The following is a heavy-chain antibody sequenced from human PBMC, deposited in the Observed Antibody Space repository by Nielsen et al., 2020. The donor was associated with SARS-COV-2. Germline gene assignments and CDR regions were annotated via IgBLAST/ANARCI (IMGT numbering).Heavy chain of an antibody. Sequence: GESLKISCAASGFTFSDSTMHWVRQASGKGLEWIGRIRSKANTYATGYAASVKGRFTISRDDSKNTAYLQMNSLKTEDTAVYYCTRVNHISGSWFDAFDIWGQGTMVTVSS. CDR3: TRVNHISGSWFDAFDI. D-gene: IGHD5-12*01. V-gene: IGHV3-73*01. CDR1: GFTFSDST. CDR2: IRSKANTYAT. J-gene: IGHJ3*02.